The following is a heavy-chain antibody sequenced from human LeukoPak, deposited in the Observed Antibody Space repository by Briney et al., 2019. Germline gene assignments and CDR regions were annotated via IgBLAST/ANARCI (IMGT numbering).Heavy chain of an antibody. D-gene: IGHD3-22*01. Sequence: PGGSLRLSCAASGFTFSSYAMSWVRQAPGKGLEWVSAISGSGGSTYYADSVKGRFTISRDNSKNTLYLQMNSLRAEDTAVYYCAKVASGVENRGYDSSGYYVAWFDPWGQGTLVTVSP. CDR1: GFTFSSYA. CDR2: ISGSGGST. V-gene: IGHV3-23*01. J-gene: IGHJ5*02. CDR3: AKVASGVENRGYDSSGYYVAWFDP.